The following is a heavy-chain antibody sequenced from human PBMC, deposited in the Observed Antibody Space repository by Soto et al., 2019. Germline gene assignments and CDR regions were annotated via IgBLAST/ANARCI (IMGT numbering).Heavy chain of an antibody. CDR1: GFTFSSYW. CDR3: AVGIGWHFDL. J-gene: IGHJ2*01. D-gene: IGHD7-27*01. Sequence: QLVESGGGLVQPGGSLRLSCAASGFTFSSYWMIWVRQAPGKGLEWVANIKEDGSEKFYADSVKGLFTISRDNAEKSRYLQMNSLRAEDTARYYCAVGIGWHFDLWGSGTLVTVSS. CDR2: IKEDGSEK. V-gene: IGHV3-7*02.